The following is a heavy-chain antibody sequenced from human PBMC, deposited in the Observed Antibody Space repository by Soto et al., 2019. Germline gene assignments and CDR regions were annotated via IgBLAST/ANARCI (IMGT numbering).Heavy chain of an antibody. CDR2: IYYSGST. J-gene: IGHJ3*02. Sequence: SETLSLTCTVSGGSISSGGYYWSWIRQHPGKGLEWIGYIYYSGSTYYNPSLKSRVTVSVDTSKNQFSLKLSSVTAADTAVYYCASRPIGGVVSATSAFDIWGQGTMVTVSS. V-gene: IGHV4-31*03. D-gene: IGHD3-16*01. CDR3: ASRPIGGVVSATSAFDI. CDR1: GGSISSGGYY.